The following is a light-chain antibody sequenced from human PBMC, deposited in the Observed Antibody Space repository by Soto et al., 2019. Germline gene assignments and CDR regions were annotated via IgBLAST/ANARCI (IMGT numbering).Light chain of an antibody. CDR1: SSDVGDYNY. Sequence: QSALTQPASVSGSPGQSITISCTGTSSDVGDYNYVSWYQQHPGKAPKLMISEVSDRSSGVSNRFSASKSGNTASLTISGLQAQDEADYYCCSNAGSYTWVFGGGTKLTVL. CDR2: EVS. J-gene: IGLJ3*02. V-gene: IGLV2-14*01. CDR3: CSNAGSYTWV.